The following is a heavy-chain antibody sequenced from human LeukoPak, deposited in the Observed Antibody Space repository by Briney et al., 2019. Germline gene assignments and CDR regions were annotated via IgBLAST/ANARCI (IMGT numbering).Heavy chain of an antibody. CDR1: GFTFSSYA. CDR3: AKDRGYYDSSGCT. J-gene: IGHJ4*02. V-gene: IGHV3-23*01. CDR2: ISGSGGST. D-gene: IGHD3-22*01. Sequence: GGSLRLSCAASGFTFSSYAMSWVRQAPGKGLEWVSGISGSGGSTYYADSVKGRFTISRDNSKNTLYLQMNSLRAEDTAVYYCAKDRGYYDSSGCTWGQGTLVTVSS.